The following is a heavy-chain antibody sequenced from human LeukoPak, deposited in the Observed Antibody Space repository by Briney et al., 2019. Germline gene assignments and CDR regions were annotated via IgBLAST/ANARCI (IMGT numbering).Heavy chain of an antibody. V-gene: IGHV1-2*02. Sequence: ASVKVSCKASGYTFTGCYMHWVRQAPGQGLEWMGWINPNSGGTTYAQKFQGRVTMTRDTSISTAYMELSRLRSDDTAVYYCARDHYGSGSYTDYWGQGTLVTVSS. J-gene: IGHJ4*02. CDR3: ARDHYGSGSYTDY. CDR1: GYTFTGCY. CDR2: INPNSGGT. D-gene: IGHD3-10*01.